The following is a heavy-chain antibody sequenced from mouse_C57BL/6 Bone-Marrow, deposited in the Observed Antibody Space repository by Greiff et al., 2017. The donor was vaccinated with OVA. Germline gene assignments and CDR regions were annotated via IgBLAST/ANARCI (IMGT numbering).Heavy chain of an antibody. CDR2: INPYNGGT. J-gene: IGHJ4*01. Sequence: EVHLVESGPVLVKPGASVKMSCKASGYTFTDYYMNWVKQSHGKSLEWIGVINPYNGGTSYNQKFKGKATLTVDKSSSTAYMELNSLTSEDSAVYYCARDWPMDYWGQGTSVTVSS. CDR1: GYTFTDYY. V-gene: IGHV1-19*01. CDR3: ARDWPMDY.